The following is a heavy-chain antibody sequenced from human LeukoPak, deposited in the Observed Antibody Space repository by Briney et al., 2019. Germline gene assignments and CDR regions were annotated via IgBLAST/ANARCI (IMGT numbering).Heavy chain of an antibody. CDR1: GFTFSSYG. CDR2: ISYDGSNK. Sequence: TGGSLRLSCAASGFTFSSYGMHWVRQAPGKGLEWVAVISYDGSNKYYADSVKGRFTISRDNSKNTLYLQMNSLRAEDTAVYYCAKEMSYYDSSGYLAYWGQGTLVTVSS. V-gene: IGHV3-30*18. J-gene: IGHJ4*02. CDR3: AKEMSYYDSSGYLAY. D-gene: IGHD3-22*01.